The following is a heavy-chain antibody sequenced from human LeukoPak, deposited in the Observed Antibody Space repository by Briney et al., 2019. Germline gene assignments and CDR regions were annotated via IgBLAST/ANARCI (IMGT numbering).Heavy chain of an antibody. V-gene: IGHV3-64*01. CDR1: GFTFNIYA. J-gene: IGHJ4*02. CDR2: ISDNGGST. CDR3: ARAPPYTSGWYGPDDH. D-gene: IGHD6-19*01. Sequence: GRSLRLSCAASGFTFNIYAMHWVRQAPGKGLEYVSAISDNGGSTYYANSVQGRFTVSRDNSKNTLYLQMGRLRAEDMAVYYCARAPPYTSGWYGPDDHWGQGTLVTVSS.